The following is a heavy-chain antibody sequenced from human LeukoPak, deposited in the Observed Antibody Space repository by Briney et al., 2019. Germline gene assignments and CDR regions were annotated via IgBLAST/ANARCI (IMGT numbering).Heavy chain of an antibody. J-gene: IGHJ6*03. V-gene: IGHV1-69*10. Sequence: GASVKVSCKASGGTFSIYAITWVRQAPGQGLEWMGGIIPIFGIRHYAQKFQGRLTITADKSTSTAYMELSSLRSEDTAVYYCARGGRAMLYYYYYYMDVWGKGTTVTVSS. CDR1: GGTFSIYA. CDR2: IIPIFGIR. D-gene: IGHD3-16*01. CDR3: ARGGRAMLYYYYYYMDV.